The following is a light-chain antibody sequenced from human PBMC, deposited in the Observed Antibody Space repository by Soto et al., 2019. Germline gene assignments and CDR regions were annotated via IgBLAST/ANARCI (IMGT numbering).Light chain of an antibody. V-gene: IGKV3-20*01. CDR2: GAS. CDR3: QQYGTLPWT. CDR1: QSVASNF. J-gene: IGKJ1*01. Sequence: EIVLTPSPGTLSLSPGERATLSCRASQSVASNFLAWYQQRPGQAPRLLIYGASTRATGIPDRFSGSGSGTDFTLSISRLEPEDFAVYYCQQYGTLPWTFGQGTKVEIK.